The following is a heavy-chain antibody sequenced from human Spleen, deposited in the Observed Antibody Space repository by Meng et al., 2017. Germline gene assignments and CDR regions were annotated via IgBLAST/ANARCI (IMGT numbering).Heavy chain of an antibody. CDR1: GDSISSSCCY. V-gene: IGHV4-61*01. CDR3: AREKSRNDVGYFDN. CDR2: VYYSGST. Sequence: SETLSLTCTVSGDSISSSCCYWSWIRQLPGKGPEWIGYVYYSGSTNYNPSLKSRVTISIDMSKNQFSLRLRSVTAADTAVYYCAREKSRNDVGYFDNWGRGNLVTVSS. J-gene: IGHJ4*02. D-gene: IGHD1-1*01.